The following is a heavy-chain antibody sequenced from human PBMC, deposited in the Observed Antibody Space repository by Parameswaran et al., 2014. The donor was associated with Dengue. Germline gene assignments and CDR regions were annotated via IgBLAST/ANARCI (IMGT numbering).Heavy chain of an antibody. V-gene: IGHV4-30-4*01. CDR2: IYYSGST. J-gene: IGHJ5*02. Sequence: PGKGLEWIGYIYYSGSTYYNPSLKSRVTISVDTSKNQFSLKLSSVTAADTAVYYCARDAPMTTVPQGWFDPWGQGTLVTVSS. D-gene: IGHD4-17*01. CDR3: ARDAPMTTVPQGWFDP.